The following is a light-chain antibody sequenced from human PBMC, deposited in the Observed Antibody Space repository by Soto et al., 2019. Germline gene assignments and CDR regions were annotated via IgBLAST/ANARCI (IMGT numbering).Light chain of an antibody. CDR1: QSVSSSY. V-gene: IGKV3-20*01. J-gene: IGKJ1*01. CDR2: GAS. Sequence: EIVLTQSPGTLSLSPGERATLSCRASQSVSSSYLAWYQQKPGQAPGLLIYGASSRATGIPDRFSGSGSGTDFTLTIRRLEPEDFAVYYCQQYGSSQTFGQGTKVESK. CDR3: QQYGSSQT.